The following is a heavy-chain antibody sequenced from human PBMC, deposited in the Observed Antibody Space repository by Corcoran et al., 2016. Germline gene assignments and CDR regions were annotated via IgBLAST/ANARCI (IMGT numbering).Heavy chain of an antibody. CDR1: GDSVSSSSAA. V-gene: IGHV6-1*01. Sequence: QVQLQQSGPGLVKPSQTLSLTCAISGDSVSSSSAAWNWIRQSPSRGLEWLGRTHYSPKWYNDYAVSVESRITINPDTSKNQFSLQMNSVTPEDTAVYYCARGRVNYYAMDVWGQGTTVTVSS. J-gene: IGHJ6*02. CDR3: ARGRVNYYAMDV. CDR2: THYSPKWYN.